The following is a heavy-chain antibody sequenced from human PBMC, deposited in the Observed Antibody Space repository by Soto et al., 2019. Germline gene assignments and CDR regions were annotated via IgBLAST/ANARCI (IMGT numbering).Heavy chain of an antibody. CDR2: IIPVFGRP. CDR3: AREGSGYNF. CDR1: GGTFSSFG. Sequence: SVKVSCKASGGTFSSFGISWVRQAPGQGLEWMGGIIPVFGRPNYAQRFRGRLTITADESTNTGYMELIDLRSEDTAVYYCAREGSGYNFGGRATKVTV. J-gene: IGHJ1*01. V-gene: IGHV1-69*13. D-gene: IGHD5-12*01.